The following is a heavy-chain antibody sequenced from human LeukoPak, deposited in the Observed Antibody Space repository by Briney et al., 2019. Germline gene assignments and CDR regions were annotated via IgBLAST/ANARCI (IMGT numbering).Heavy chain of an antibody. CDR3: SRDQVYGGADC. CDR2: SSGDGSTT. CDR1: GFTFHNYA. Sequence: PGGSLRLSCAASGFTFHNYAIHWVRQAPGKGLEWVSLSSGDGSTTYFADSATDRFTISRDNSTSSLFPQMDSLRTYATALYYCSRDQVYGGADCWGQGTLVTVS. J-gene: IGHJ1*01. D-gene: IGHD4-23*01. V-gene: IGHV3-43*02.